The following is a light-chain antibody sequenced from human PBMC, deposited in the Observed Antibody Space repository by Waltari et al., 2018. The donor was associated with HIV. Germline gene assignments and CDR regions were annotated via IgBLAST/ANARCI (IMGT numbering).Light chain of an antibody. Sequence: HSALTQPRSVSGSPGQSVTISCAGSNSDVGSFVYCSWYHQKSGEPPQLIIYDVKKRPSGVPPRFSGAKSGDTASLTISGLQAEDEGDFYCCSYGGSWSFVFGGGTRVTVL. J-gene: IGLJ2*01. CDR2: DVK. CDR3: CSYGGSWSFV. CDR1: NSDVGSFVY. V-gene: IGLV2-11*01.